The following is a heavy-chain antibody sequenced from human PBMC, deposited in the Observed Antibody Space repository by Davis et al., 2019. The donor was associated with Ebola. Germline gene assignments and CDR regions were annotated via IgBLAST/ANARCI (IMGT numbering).Heavy chain of an antibody. D-gene: IGHD1-1*01. V-gene: IGHV1-2*06. CDR3: ARGHNFGFEF. Sequence: ASVKVSCKASGYTFTDYNIHWMRQAPGQGLEWLGRVILKSGGTNYAQKFQGRVTMTRDTSISTAYMELSSLRSDDTAVYYCARGHNFGFEFWGQGALVTVSS. CDR2: VILKSGGT. J-gene: IGHJ4*02. CDR1: GYTFTDYN.